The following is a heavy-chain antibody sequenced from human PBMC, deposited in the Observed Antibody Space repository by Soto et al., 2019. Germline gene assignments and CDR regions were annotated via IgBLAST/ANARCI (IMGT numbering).Heavy chain of an antibody. V-gene: IGHV4-59*01. D-gene: IGHD4-4*01. Sequence: SETLSLTCTVSGGSISRYYWSWIRQPPGKGLEWIGYIYYSGSTNYNPSLKSRVTISVDTSKNQFSLKLSSVTAADTAVYYCARDTDDYRGMDVWGKGTTVTVSS. CDR2: IYYSGST. CDR3: ARDTDDYRGMDV. J-gene: IGHJ6*03. CDR1: GGSISRYY.